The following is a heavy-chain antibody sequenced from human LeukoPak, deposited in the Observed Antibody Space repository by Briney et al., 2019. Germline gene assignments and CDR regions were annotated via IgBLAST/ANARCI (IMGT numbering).Heavy chain of an antibody. Sequence: GESLKVSCKGSGYSFTSYWIGWVRQMPGKGLEWMGIIYPGDSDTKYSPSFQGQVTISADKSISTAYLQWSSLKASDTAMYYCARLDGSGTTGTHFDYWGQGTLVTVSS. J-gene: IGHJ4*02. CDR3: ARLDGSGTTGTHFDY. CDR1: GYSFTSYW. D-gene: IGHD1-1*01. CDR2: IYPGDSDT. V-gene: IGHV5-51*01.